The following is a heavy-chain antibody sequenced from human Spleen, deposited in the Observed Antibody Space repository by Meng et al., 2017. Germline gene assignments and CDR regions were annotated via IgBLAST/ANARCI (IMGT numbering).Heavy chain of an antibody. CDR3: ARGPTTMAHDFNY. D-gene: IGHD4-11*01. CDR2: INHSGST. J-gene: IGHJ4*02. CDR1: GGSFSDYY. V-gene: IGHV4-34*01. Sequence: QMQLQQWGAGLLKPSENLSLTCVVSGGSFSDYYWSWIRQPPGKGLEWIGEINHSGSTNYNPSLESRATISVDTSQNNLSLKLSSVTAADSAVYYCARGPTTMAHDFNYWGQGTLVTVSS.